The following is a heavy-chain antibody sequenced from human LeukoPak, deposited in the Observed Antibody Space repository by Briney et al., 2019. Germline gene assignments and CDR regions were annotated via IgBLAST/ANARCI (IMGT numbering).Heavy chain of an antibody. CDR3: ARDRGTSARNWFDP. J-gene: IGHJ5*02. D-gene: IGHD1-26*01. CDR1: GYTFTGYY. V-gene: IGHV1-2*06. Sequence: ASVKVSCKASGYTFTGYYMHWVRQAPGQGLEWMGRINPNSGGTNYAQKFQGRVTMTRDTSISTAYMELSRLRSDDTAVYYCARDRGTSARNWFDPWGQGTLVTVSS. CDR2: INPNSGGT.